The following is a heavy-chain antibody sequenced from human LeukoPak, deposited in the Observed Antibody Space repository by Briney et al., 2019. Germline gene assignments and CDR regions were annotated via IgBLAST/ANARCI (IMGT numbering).Heavy chain of an antibody. V-gene: IGHV4-34*01. CDR1: GGSFSGYY. CDR3: ASSNYYGSGSYHSYWFDP. CDR2: INHSGST. D-gene: IGHD3-10*01. J-gene: IGHJ5*02. Sequence: SETLSPTCAVYGGSFSGYYWSWIRQPPGEGLEWIGEINHSGSTNYNPSLKSRVTISVDTSKNQFSLKLSSVTAADTAVYYCASSNYYGSGSYHSYWFDPWGQGTLVTVSS.